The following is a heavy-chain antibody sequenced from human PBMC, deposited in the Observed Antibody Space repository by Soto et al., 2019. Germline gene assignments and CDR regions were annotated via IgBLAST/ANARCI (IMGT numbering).Heavy chain of an antibody. CDR2: INAGNGNT. CDR1: GYTFTSYA. J-gene: IGHJ3*02. Sequence: GASVKVSCKASGYTFTSYAMHWVRQAPGQRLEWMGWINAGNGNTKYSQKFQGRVTITRDTSASTAYMELSSLRSEDTAVYYCARVPSSGWYFAFAIWGQGTMVTVSS. V-gene: IGHV1-3*01. D-gene: IGHD6-19*01. CDR3: ARVPSSGWYFAFAI.